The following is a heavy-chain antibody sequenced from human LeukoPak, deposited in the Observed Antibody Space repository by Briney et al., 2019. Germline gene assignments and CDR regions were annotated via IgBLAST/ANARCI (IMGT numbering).Heavy chain of an antibody. V-gene: IGHV1-8*03. CDR3: ATHTRDYDDSSLGY. D-gene: IGHD3-22*01. CDR2: MIPNSGTT. J-gene: IGHJ4*02. CDR1: GYTFSSYD. Sequence: ASVKVSCKASGYTFSSYDINWVRQAPGQGLEWMGWMIPNSGTTGYAQKFQGRVTITRDTSISTAYMELSSLRSEDTAVYYCATHTRDYDDSSLGYWGQGTLVTVSS.